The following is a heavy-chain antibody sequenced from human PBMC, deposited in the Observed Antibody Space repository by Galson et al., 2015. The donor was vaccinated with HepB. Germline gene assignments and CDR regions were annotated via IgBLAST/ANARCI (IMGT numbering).Heavy chain of an antibody. J-gene: IGHJ5*02. CDR1: GGTFSSYA. Sequence: SVKASCKASGGTFSSYAISWVRQAPGQGLVWMGGIIPIFGTANYAQKFQGRVTITADESTSTAYMELSSLRSEDTAVYYCARYTTNGDWFDPWGQGTLVTVSS. CDR2: IIPIFGTA. D-gene: IGHD1-1*01. V-gene: IGHV1-69*13. CDR3: ARYTTNGDWFDP.